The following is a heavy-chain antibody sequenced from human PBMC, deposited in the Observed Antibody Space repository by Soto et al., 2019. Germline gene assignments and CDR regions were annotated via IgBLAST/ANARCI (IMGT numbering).Heavy chain of an antibody. Sequence: QVQLVESGGGVVQPGRSLRLSCAASGFTFSSYAMHWVRQAPGKGLEWVAVISYDGSNKYYADSVKGRFTISRDNSKNTLYLQMNRLRAEATAVYYCATKGWGPTVTTYYYYYGMDVWGQGTTGTVS. CDR2: ISYDGSNK. V-gene: IGHV3-30-3*01. D-gene: IGHD4-17*01. CDR1: GFTFSSYA. CDR3: ATKGWGPTVTTYYYYYGMDV. J-gene: IGHJ6*02.